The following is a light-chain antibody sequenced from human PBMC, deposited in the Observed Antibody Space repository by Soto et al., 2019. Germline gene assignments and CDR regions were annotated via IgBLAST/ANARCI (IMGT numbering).Light chain of an antibody. Sequence: EIVMTQSPATLSVSPGERATLSCRAIQSVSSNLSCYQQKPGQAPRLLIYGASTRATGIPARFSGSESGTEFTLTISSLQSEDFAVYYCQQYNNGPLPMYTFGQGTKLAIK. CDR2: GAS. V-gene: IGKV3-15*01. CDR1: QSVSSN. J-gene: IGKJ2*01. CDR3: QQYNNGPLPMYT.